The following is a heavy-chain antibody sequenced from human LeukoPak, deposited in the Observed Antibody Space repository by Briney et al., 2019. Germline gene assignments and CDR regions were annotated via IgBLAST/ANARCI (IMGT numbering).Heavy chain of an antibody. CDR3: AKEIEICTNGVCQDDY. CDR1: GFTFSSYA. Sequence: GGSLRLSCAASGFTFSSYAMSWVRQAPGKGLEWVSAISGSGSSTYYADSVKGRFTISRDNSKNTLYLQMNSLRAEDTAVYYCAKEIEICTNGVCQDDYWGQGTLVTVSS. V-gene: IGHV3-23*01. J-gene: IGHJ4*02. D-gene: IGHD2-8*01. CDR2: ISGSGSST.